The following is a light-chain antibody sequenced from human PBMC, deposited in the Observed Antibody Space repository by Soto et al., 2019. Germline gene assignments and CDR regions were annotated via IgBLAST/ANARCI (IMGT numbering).Light chain of an antibody. CDR2: EVS. CDR3: SSYVSGGTYV. Sequence: QSVLTQPPSASGSPGQSVTISCTGTSSDVGGYNYVSWYQQHPGKAPKLMIYEVSKRPSGVPDRFSGSKSGNTASLTVSGLQAEDEADYYCSSYVSGGTYVFGTGTKLTVL. V-gene: IGLV2-8*01. J-gene: IGLJ1*01. CDR1: SSDVGGYNY.